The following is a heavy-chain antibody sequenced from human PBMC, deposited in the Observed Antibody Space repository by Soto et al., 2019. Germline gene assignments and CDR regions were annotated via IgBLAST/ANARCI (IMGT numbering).Heavy chain of an antibody. J-gene: IGHJ6*02. CDR1: GFTFSNFA. Sequence: EVQLLESGGGLVQPGGSLRLSCAASGFTFSNFAMNWVRQAPGKGLERVSGIIGSGDTTYYADSVKGRFTISRDKSKTTLYLQMNSLRAEDTATYYCAKHGGYSFGPGDYYGMDVWGQGTTVTVSS. V-gene: IGHV3-23*01. D-gene: IGHD5-18*01. CDR2: IIGSGDTT. CDR3: AKHGGYSFGPGDYYGMDV.